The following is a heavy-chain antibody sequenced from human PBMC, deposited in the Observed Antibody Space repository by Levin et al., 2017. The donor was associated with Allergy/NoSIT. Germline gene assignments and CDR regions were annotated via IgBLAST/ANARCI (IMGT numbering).Heavy chain of an antibody. D-gene: IGHD4-17*01. J-gene: IGHJ4*02. CDR1: GYTFTGYY. CDR2: INPNSGGT. CDR3: ARVGGTTVTRIDY. V-gene: IGHV1-2*02. Sequence: VKISCKASGYTFTGYYMHWVRQAPGQGLEWMGWINPNSGGTNYAQKFQGRVTMTRDTSISTAYMELSRLRSDDTAVYYCARVGGTTVTRIDYWGQGTLVTVSS.